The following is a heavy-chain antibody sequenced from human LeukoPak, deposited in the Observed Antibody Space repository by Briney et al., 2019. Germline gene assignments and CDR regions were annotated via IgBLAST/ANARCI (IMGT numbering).Heavy chain of an antibody. Sequence: SMKLACKAAAGTLGIDSISWVRHAPGQVLEWRGSIIPIISIAKYAQKFQGRVTITAETSTSTAYMELSRLRSEATAVYYCARDPPPNVGYHDYWGQGTLVTVSS. CDR1: AGTLGIDS. CDR3: ARDPPPNVGYHDY. D-gene: IGHD5-18*01. CDR2: IIPIISIA. J-gene: IGHJ4*02. V-gene: IGHV1-69*04.